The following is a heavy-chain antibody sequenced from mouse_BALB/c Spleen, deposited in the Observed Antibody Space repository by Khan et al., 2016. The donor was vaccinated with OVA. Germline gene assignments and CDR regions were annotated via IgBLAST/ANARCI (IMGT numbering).Heavy chain of an antibody. CDR2: INYSGNT. Sequence: EEQLQESGPGLVKPSQSLSLTCTVTGYSITSDYAWNWIRQFPENKLEWMGFINYSGNTKYNPSLKSRTSITRDTSENQFFLQLNSVTTEDTATYYCARVYGGDFDYWGQGTTLTVSS. CDR3: ARVYGGDFDY. CDR1: GYSITSDYA. J-gene: IGHJ2*01. D-gene: IGHD1-1*01. V-gene: IGHV3-2*02.